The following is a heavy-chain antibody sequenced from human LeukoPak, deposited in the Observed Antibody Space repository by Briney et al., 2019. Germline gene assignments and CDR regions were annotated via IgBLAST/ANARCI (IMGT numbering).Heavy chain of an antibody. D-gene: IGHD6-13*01. V-gene: IGHV1-58*01. J-gene: IGHJ4*02. Sequence: TSVKVSCKASGFTFTSSAVQWVRQARGQRLEWIGWIVVGSGNTNYAQKFQERVTITRDMSTSTAYMELSSLRSEDTAVYYCARDSSIELRRGIAAAGWKYFDYWGQGTLVTVSS. CDR2: IVVGSGNT. CDR1: GFTFTSSA. CDR3: ARDSSIELRRGIAAAGWKYFDY.